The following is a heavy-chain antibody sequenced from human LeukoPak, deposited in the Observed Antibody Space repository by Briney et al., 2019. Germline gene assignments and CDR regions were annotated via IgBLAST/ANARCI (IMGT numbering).Heavy chain of an antibody. Sequence: SETLSLTCAVYGGSFSGYYWSWIRQPPGKGLEWIGEINHSGGTNYNPSLKSRVTISVDTSKNQFSLKLSSVTAADTAVYYCARGIRYFDWLLLGYYFDYWGQGTLVTVSS. J-gene: IGHJ4*02. V-gene: IGHV4-34*01. CDR2: INHSGGT. CDR3: ARGIRYFDWLLLGYYFDY. CDR1: GGSFSGYY. D-gene: IGHD3-9*01.